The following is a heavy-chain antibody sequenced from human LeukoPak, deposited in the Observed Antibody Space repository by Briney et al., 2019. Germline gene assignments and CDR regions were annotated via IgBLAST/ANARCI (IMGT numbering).Heavy chain of an antibody. CDR2: IKNKAGGETA. CDR3: TTDCTSASCYGDGAFDI. D-gene: IGHD2-2*01. Sequence: GGSLRLSCAASGFTFSHPWMNWVRQGPGRGLEWVGRIKNKAGGETADYAAPVKGRFTISRDDSASTLYLQMNSLQTEDTSVYYCTTDCTSASCYGDGAFDIWGQGTMVTVSS. J-gene: IGHJ3*02. V-gene: IGHV3-15*01. CDR1: GFTFSHPW.